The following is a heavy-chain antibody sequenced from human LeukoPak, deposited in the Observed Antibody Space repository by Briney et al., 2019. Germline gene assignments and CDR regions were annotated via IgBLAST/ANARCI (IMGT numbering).Heavy chain of an antibody. CDR3: ARLNGADYYSSRGYYTICDY. V-gene: IGHV1-18*01. CDR1: GYTFTSYG. CDR2: ISAYNGNT. Sequence: GASVKVSCKASGYTFTSYGIRWVRQAPGQGLEWMGWISAYNGNTNYAQKLQGRVTMTTDTSTSTAYMELRNLRSDNTAVYYCARLNGADYYSSRGYYTICDYWGQGTLVTVSS. D-gene: IGHD3-22*01. J-gene: IGHJ4*02.